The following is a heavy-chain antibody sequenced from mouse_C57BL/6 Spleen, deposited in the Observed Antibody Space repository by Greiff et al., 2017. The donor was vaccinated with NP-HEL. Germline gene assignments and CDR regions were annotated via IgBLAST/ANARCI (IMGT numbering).Heavy chain of an antibody. D-gene: IGHD2-5*01. Sequence: VQLQQPGAELVRPGSSVKLSCKASGYTFTSYWMDWVKQRPGQGLEWIGNIYPSDSETHYNQKFKDKATLTVDKSSSTAYMQLSSLTSEDSAVYYCAREGLYSNYVFDYWGQGTTLTVSS. V-gene: IGHV1-61*01. J-gene: IGHJ2*01. CDR3: AREGLYSNYVFDY. CDR2: IYPSDSET. CDR1: GYTFTSYW.